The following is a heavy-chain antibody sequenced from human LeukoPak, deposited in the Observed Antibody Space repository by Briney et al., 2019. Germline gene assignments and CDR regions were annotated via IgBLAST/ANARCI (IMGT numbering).Heavy chain of an antibody. CDR2: ISWNSGSI. Sequence: GRSLRLSCAASGFTFDDYAMHWVRQAPGKGLEWVSGISWNSGSIGYADSVKGRFTISRDNAKNSLYLQMNSLRAEDTALYYCAKGLSYSITAATDYWGQGTLVTVSS. CDR3: AKGLSYSITAATDY. D-gene: IGHD6-25*01. CDR1: GFTFDDYA. J-gene: IGHJ4*02. V-gene: IGHV3-9*01.